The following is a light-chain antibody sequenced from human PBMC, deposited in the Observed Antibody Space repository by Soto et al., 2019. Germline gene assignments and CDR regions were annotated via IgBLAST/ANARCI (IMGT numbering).Light chain of an antibody. V-gene: IGLV4-60*02. J-gene: IGLJ3*02. CDR1: SGHSSYI. Sequence: QSVLTQSSSASASLGSSVKLTCTLSSGHSSYIIAWNQQQPGKAPRYLMKLEGSGSYNKGSGVPDRFSGSSSGADRYLTISNLQFEDEADYYCETWDSNTRVFGGGTQLTVL. CDR2: LEGSGSY. CDR3: ETWDSNTRV.